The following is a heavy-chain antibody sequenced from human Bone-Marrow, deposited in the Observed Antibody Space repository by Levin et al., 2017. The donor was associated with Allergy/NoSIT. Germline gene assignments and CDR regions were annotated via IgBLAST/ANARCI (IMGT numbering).Heavy chain of an antibody. J-gene: IGHJ4*02. CDR3: ARAAQFNSRWAGKMDS. Sequence: RTSETLSLTCSVSGDSISSGTYYWTWIRQPPGKGLEWIGYVHSSGATNYNLSLKSRLAMSVDASNNQFSLSLRSVTAADTAVYYCARAAQFNSRWAGKMDSWGQGALVAV. V-gene: IGHV4-31*02. CDR2: VHSSGAT. D-gene: IGHD5-24*01. CDR1: GDSISSGTYY.